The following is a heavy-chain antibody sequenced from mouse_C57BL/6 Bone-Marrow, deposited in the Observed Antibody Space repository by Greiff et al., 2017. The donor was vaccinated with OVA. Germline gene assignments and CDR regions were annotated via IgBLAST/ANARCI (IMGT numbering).Heavy chain of an antibody. CDR2: IRSKSNNYAT. J-gene: IGHJ3*01. CDR1: GFSFNTYA. CDR3: VRGYGNYWFAY. D-gene: IGHD2-1*01. Sequence: EVQLVESGGGLVQPKGSLKLSCAASGFSFNTYAMNWVRQAPGKGLEWVARIRSKSNNYATYYADSVKDRFTISRDDSESMLYLQMNNLKTEDTAMYYCVRGYGNYWFAYWGQGTLVTVSA. V-gene: IGHV10-1*01.